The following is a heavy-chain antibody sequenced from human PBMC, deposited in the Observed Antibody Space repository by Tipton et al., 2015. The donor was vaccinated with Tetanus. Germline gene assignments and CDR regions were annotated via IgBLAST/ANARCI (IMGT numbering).Heavy chain of an antibody. CDR3: ARGMGKPPPEYYYYYGMDV. V-gene: IGHV6-1*01. D-gene: IGHD1-14*01. Sequence: GLVKPSQTLSLTCAISGDSVSSNSAAWNWIRQSPSRGLEWLGRTYYRSKWYNDYAVSVKSRITINPDTSKNQFSLQLNSVTPEDTAVYYCARGMGKPPPEYYYYYGMDVWGQGTTVTVSS. CDR2: TYYRSKWYN. J-gene: IGHJ6*02. CDR1: GDSVSSNSAA.